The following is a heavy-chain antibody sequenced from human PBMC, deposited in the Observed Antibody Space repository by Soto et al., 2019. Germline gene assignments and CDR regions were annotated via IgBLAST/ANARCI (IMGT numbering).Heavy chain of an antibody. CDR3: ARHLIAAADAYNWFDP. CDR2: IYYSGST. V-gene: IGHV4-39*01. Sequence: QLQLQESGPGLVKPSETLSLTCTVSGGSISSSSYYWGWIRQPPGQGLEWIGSIYYSGSTYYNPSIKSRVTISVDTSKNQFSLKLSSVTAADTAVYYCARHLIAAADAYNWFDPWGQGTLVTVSS. CDR1: GGSISSSSYY. J-gene: IGHJ5*02. D-gene: IGHD6-13*01.